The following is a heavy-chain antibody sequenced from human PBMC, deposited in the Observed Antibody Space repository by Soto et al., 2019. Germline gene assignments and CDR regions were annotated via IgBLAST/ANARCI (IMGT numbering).Heavy chain of an antibody. Sequence: SETLSLTCTVSGGSISSYYWSWIRQPPGKGLEWIGYIYYSGSTNYNPSLKSRVTTSVDTSKNQFSLKLSSVTAADTAVYYCARGLQLNYYYYYGMDVWGQGTTVTVSS. CDR2: IYYSGST. CDR1: GGSISSYY. J-gene: IGHJ6*02. V-gene: IGHV4-59*01. D-gene: IGHD6-6*01. CDR3: ARGLQLNYYYYYGMDV.